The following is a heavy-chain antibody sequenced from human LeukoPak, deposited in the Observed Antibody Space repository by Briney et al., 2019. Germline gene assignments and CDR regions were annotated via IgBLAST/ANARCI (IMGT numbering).Heavy chain of an antibody. CDR1: GFTFISYG. V-gene: IGHV3-33*06. J-gene: IGHJ4*02. Sequence: GGSLRLSCAASGFTFISYGMHWVRQAPARGLGWGAVIWYDGSNKYYADSVKGRFTISRDNSKNTLYLQMNSLRAEDTAVYYCANPQSRGYDYLDYWGQGTLVTVSS. D-gene: IGHD5-12*01. CDR2: IWYDGSNK. CDR3: ANPQSRGYDYLDY.